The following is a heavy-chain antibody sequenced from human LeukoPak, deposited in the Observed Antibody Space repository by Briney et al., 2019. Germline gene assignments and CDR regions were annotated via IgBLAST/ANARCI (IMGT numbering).Heavy chain of an antibody. D-gene: IGHD6-6*01. Sequence: GGSLRLSCAASGFTFSSYDMHWVRQAPGKGLEWVAFIRYDGSNKYYADSVKGRFIISRDNSKNTLYLQMNSLRAEDTAVYYCVRGSSSLRWFDPWGQGTLVTVSS. CDR2: IRYDGSNK. V-gene: IGHV3-30*02. CDR3: VRGSSSLRWFDP. J-gene: IGHJ5*02. CDR1: GFTFSSYD.